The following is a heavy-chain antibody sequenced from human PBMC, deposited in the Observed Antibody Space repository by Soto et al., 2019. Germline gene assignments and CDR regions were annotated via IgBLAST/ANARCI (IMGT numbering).Heavy chain of an antibody. D-gene: IGHD1-26*01. CDR1: GGSIRNGDYY. V-gene: IGHV4-30-4*01. CDR2: VYYSGTT. Sequence: SSETLSLTCTVSGGSIRNGDYYWGWIRQPPGKGLEWIGYVYYSGTTYSHPSLNSRVSISVDASENQFSLRLTSVTAADTAVYYCVTVNLVGAAYYFDYWGPGTLVTVSS. J-gene: IGHJ4*02. CDR3: VTVNLVGAAYYFDY.